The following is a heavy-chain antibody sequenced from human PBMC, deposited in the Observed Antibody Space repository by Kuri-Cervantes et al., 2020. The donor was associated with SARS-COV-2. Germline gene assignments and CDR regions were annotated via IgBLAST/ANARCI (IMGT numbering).Heavy chain of an antibody. J-gene: IGHJ3*02. CDR3: ARDSGDWNPDGLDI. CDR2: IIPIFGTA. Sequence: SVKVSCKASGYTFTSYGISWVRQAPGQGLEWMGGIIPIFGTANYAQKSQGRVTTTTDESTSTAYMELSSLRSEDTAVYYCARDSGDWNPDGLDIWGQGTMVTV. D-gene: IGHD1-1*01. V-gene: IGHV1-69*05. CDR1: GYTFTSYG.